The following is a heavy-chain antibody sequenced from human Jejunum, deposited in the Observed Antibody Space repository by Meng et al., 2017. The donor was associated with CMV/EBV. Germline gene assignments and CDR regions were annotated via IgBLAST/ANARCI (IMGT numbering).Heavy chain of an antibody. V-gene: IGHV4-4*02. CDR1: SISSSNW. Sequence: SISSSNWWSWVREPPGKGLEWIGGVDHSGSNNYNPSIKSRVTISVDKSKNQFSLKLSSVTAADTAVYYCARGNLGYCSSTSCLPDYWGQGTLVTVSS. CDR3: ARGNLGYCSSTSCLPDY. CDR2: VDHSGSN. D-gene: IGHD2-2*01. J-gene: IGHJ4*02.